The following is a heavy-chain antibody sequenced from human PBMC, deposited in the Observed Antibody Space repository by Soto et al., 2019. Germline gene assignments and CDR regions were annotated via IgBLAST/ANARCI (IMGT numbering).Heavy chain of an antibody. V-gene: IGHV4-4*07. CDR1: GDSMSSFY. D-gene: IGHD6-19*01. CDR2: IYTSGST. CDR3: ARGVEVAGTRVSRVYFQE. J-gene: IGHJ1*01. Sequence: QAQLQESGPGLVKPSETLSLICNVYGDSMSSFYWSWIRQPAGKGLEWIGRIYTSGSTIYNPSLKSQVTMSIDTSKNQFSLKLNSVTAADTAVYFCARGVEVAGTRVSRVYFQEWGQGTLVTVSS.